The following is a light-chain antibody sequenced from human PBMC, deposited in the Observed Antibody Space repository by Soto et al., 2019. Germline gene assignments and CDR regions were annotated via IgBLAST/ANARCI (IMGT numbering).Light chain of an antibody. J-gene: IGLJ1*01. CDR3: QSYDSSLGYV. CDR2: TNR. CDR1: SSNIGAGYH. V-gene: IGLV1-40*01. Sequence: QSVLTQPPSVSGAPGQRVTMSCTGSSSNIGAGYHVHWYQQLPGTAPKLLIYTNRYRPSGVTDRFSGSRSGTSASLAITGLQAEDEADYYCQSYDSSLGYVFGTGTKVTVL.